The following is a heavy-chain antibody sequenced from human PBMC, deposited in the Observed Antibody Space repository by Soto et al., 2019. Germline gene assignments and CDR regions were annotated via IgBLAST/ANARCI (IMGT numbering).Heavy chain of an antibody. D-gene: IGHD1-1*01. CDR1: GFTFSAYA. Sequence: EVQLLESGGGLVQPGGSLRLACAAYGFTFSAYAMGWVRQAPGKGLELVSTIHGGGGATHYADSVKGRFTISREDSKNTLYGQMNSLRADGTAVYYCAKFEGHPLEYWYLEFCGRGTVVTVSS. CDR2: IHGGGGAT. V-gene: IGHV3-23*01. CDR3: AKFEGHPLEYWYLEF. J-gene: IGHJ2*01.